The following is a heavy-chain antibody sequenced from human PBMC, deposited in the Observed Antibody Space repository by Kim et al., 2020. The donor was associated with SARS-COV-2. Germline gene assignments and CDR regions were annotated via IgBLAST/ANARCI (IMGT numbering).Heavy chain of an antibody. V-gene: IGHV1-18*01. D-gene: IGHD2-21*02. J-gene: IGHJ5*02. CDR3: AREGYYCGGDCRQPNNWFDP. Sequence: ASVKVSCKASGYTFTSYGISWVRQAPGQGLEWMGWISAYNGNTNYAQKLQGRVTMTTDTSTSTAYMELRSLRSDDTAVYYCAREGYYCGGDCRQPNNWFDPWGQGTLVTVSS. CDR2: ISAYNGNT. CDR1: GYTFTSYG.